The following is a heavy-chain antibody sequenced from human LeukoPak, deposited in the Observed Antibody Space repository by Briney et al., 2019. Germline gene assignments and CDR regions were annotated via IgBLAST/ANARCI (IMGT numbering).Heavy chain of an antibody. CDR2: IIPIFGTA. Sequence: SVKVPCKASGYTFTSYGISWVRQAPGQGLEWMGGIIPIFGTANYAQKFQGRVTITADESTSTAYMELSSLRSEDTAVYYCARDLYSYGFSHGMDVWGQGTTVTVSS. CDR1: GYTFTSYG. J-gene: IGHJ6*02. V-gene: IGHV1-69*13. D-gene: IGHD5-18*01. CDR3: ARDLYSYGFSHGMDV.